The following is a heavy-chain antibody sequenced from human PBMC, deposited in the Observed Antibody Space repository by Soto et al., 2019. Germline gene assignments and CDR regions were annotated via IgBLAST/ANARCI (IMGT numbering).Heavy chain of an antibody. CDR3: ARDHITIFGVVSKQYGMDV. D-gene: IGHD3-3*01. CDR1: KFTFSNYA. V-gene: IGHV3-23*01. Sequence: PGGSLRLSCAASKFTFSNYAMSWVRQAPGKGLEWVSSISDNGGTTYYADSVKGRFTISRDNSKNTLYLQMNSLRAEDTAVYYCARDHITIFGVVSKQYGMDVWGQGTTVTVSS. CDR2: ISDNGGTT. J-gene: IGHJ6*02.